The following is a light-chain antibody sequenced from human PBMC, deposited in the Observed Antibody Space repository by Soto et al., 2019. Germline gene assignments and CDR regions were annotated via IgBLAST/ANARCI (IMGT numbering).Light chain of an antibody. J-gene: IGKJ5*01. CDR2: KAS. V-gene: IGKV1-5*03. Sequence: DIQMTQSPSTLSASVGDRVTITCRASQSISSWLAWYQQKPGKAPKLLIYKASSLESGVPSRFSGSGSGTKFTLTISSLQPDDFATYYCQQYNSSSSITFGQGTRLEIK. CDR3: QQYNSSSSIT. CDR1: QSISSW.